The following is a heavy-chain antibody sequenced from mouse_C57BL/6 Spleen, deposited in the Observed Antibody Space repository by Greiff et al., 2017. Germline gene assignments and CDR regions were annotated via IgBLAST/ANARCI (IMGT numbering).Heavy chain of an antibody. V-gene: IGHV2-2*01. Sequence: QVHVKQSGPGLVQPSQSLSITCTVSGFSLTSYGVHWVRQSPGKGLEWLGVIWSGGSTDYNAAFISRLSISKDNSKSQVFFKMNSLQADDTAIYYCARSNYGSSLYWYFDVWGTGTTVTVSS. D-gene: IGHD1-1*01. CDR3: ARSNYGSSLYWYFDV. CDR1: GFSLTSYG. CDR2: IWSGGST. J-gene: IGHJ1*03.